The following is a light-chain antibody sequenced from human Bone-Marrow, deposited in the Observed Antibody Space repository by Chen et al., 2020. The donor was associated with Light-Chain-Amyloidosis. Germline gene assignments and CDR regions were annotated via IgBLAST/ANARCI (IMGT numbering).Light chain of an antibody. CDR1: SSDVGGYNY. CDR2: DVS. CDR3: SSYTSSSTGV. V-gene: IGLV2-14*01. J-gene: IGLJ2*01. Sequence: QSALTQPASVSGSPGQSITFSCTGTSSDVGGYNYVSWYQQHPGKAPKLMIYDVSNRPSGVSNRFSGSKSGNTASLTISGLQAEDEDDYYCSSYTSSSTGVFGGGTKLTVL.